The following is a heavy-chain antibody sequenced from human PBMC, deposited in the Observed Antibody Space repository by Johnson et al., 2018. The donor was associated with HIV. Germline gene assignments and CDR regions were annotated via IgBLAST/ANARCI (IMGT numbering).Heavy chain of an antibody. D-gene: IGHD3-10*01. Sequence: VQLVESGGGLVQPGGSLRLSCAASGFTFSSYDMHWVRQAPGKGPVSVSAISGSGGSTYYADSVKGRFTISRDNSKNTLYLQMNSLRAEDTAVYYCAKNLRGFDAFDIWGQGTMVTVSS. V-gene: IGHV3-23*04. J-gene: IGHJ3*02. CDR2: ISGSGGST. CDR1: GFTFSSYD. CDR3: AKNLRGFDAFDI.